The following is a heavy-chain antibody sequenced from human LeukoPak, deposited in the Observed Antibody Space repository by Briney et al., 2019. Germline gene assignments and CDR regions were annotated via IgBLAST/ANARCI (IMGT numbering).Heavy chain of an antibody. V-gene: IGHV4-39*07. CDR2: IYSSGST. D-gene: IGHD5-18*01. J-gene: IGHJ3*02. CDR1: GASINSGSNY. CDR3: ARSDGYGLVGI. Sequence: PSETLSLTCRVSGASINSGSNYWGWIRQPPGKTLEWIGSIYSSGSTYYNPSLKSRVIIMIDAPKNHFSLTLSSVTAADTAVYYCARSDGYGLVGIWGQGTMVTVSS.